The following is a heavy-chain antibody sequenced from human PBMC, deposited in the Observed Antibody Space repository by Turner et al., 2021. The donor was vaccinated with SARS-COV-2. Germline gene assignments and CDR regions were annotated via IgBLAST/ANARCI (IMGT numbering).Heavy chain of an antibody. CDR3: ARAWSYYYSSGYGWFDP. V-gene: IGHV3-30*04. D-gene: IGHD3-22*01. Sequence: AASGFTFSTYAMHWVRQAPGKGLEWVAVISYDGTDKYYADAVKGRFTISRDSSKNTLYLQMNSLRVEDTALYYCARAWSYYYSSGYGWFDPWGQGTLVTVSS. J-gene: IGHJ5*02. CDR1: GFTFSTYA. CDR2: ISYDGTDK.